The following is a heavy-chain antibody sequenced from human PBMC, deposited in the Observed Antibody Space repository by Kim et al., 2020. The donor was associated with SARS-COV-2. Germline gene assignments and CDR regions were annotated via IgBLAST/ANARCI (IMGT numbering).Heavy chain of an antibody. D-gene: IGHD3-22*01. CDR3: AKGGSSYLFDS. V-gene: IGHV3-53*01. CDR1: GFTVSGNY. CDR2: IYSGGST. J-gene: IGHJ4*02. Sequence: GGSLRLSCAASGFTVSGNYLNWVRQAPEKGLEWVSVIYSGGSTNYADSVKGRFTISRDNSENTLYLQMNSLRVEDTAVYYCAKGGSSYLFDSWGQGTLVTVSS.